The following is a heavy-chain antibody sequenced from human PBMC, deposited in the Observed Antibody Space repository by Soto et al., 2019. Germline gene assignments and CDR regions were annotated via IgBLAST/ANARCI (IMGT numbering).Heavy chain of an antibody. CDR2: IIPIFGTA. CDR3: ARGDWDKKDYYYYGMDV. J-gene: IGHJ6*02. D-gene: IGHD1-26*01. Sequence: SVKVSCKASGGTFSSYAISWVRQAPGQGLEWMGGIIPIFGTANYAQKFQGRVTITADESTSTAYMELSSLRSEDTAVYYCARGDWDKKDYYYYGMDVWSQGTTVTVSS. V-gene: IGHV1-69*13. CDR1: GGTFSSYA.